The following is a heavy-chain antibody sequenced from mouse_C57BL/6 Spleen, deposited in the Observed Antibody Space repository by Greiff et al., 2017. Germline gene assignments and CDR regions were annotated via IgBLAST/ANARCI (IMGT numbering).Heavy chain of an antibody. Sequence: QVQLQQPGAELVKPGASVKLSCKASGYTFTSYWMHWVKQRPGQGLEWIGMIHPNSGSTNYNEKFTSKATLTVDKSSSTAYMQLCSLTSEDSAVYYCARGTAGFADWGQGTLVTVAA. D-gene: IGHD1-2*01. CDR2: IHPNSGST. CDR1: GYTFTSYW. V-gene: IGHV1-64*01. J-gene: IGHJ3*01. CDR3: ARGTAGFAD.